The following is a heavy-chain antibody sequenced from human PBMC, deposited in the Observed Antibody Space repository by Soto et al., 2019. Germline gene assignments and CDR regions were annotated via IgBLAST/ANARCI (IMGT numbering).Heavy chain of an antibody. J-gene: IGHJ4*02. CDR3: ARSGYSRGWYDLDY. D-gene: IGHD6-19*01. V-gene: IGHV4-34*01. Sequence: SETLSLTCAVYGGSFSGYYWSWIRQPPGKGLEWIGEINHSGSTNYNPSLKSRVTISVDTSKNQFSLKLSSVTAADTAVYYCARSGYSRGWYDLDYWGQGTLVTVSS. CDR1: GGSFSGYY. CDR2: INHSGST.